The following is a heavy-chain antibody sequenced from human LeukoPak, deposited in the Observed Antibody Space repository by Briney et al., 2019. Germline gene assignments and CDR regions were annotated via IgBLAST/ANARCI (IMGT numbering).Heavy chain of an antibody. J-gene: IGHJ4*02. CDR3: ARGGIQLWLNNDY. CDR2: ISSSGSTI. Sequence: GGSLRLSCAASGFTFSSYEMNWVRQAPGKGLEWVSYISSSGSTIYYADSVKGRFTISRDNAKNSLYLQMNSLRAEDTAVYYCARGGIQLWLNNDYWGREPWSPSPQ. V-gene: IGHV3-48*03. D-gene: IGHD5-18*01. CDR1: GFTFSSYE.